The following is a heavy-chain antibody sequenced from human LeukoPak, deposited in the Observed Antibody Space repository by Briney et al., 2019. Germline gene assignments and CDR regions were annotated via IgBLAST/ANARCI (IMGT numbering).Heavy chain of an antibody. J-gene: IGHJ4*02. Sequence: ASVKVSCKASGYTFTSYDINWVRQATGQGLEWMGWMNPNSGNTGYAQKFQGRVTITRNTSISTAFMELSSLRSEDTAVYYCAKFPLWFGESPPSFDYWGQGTLVTVSS. V-gene: IGHV1-8*03. CDR3: AKFPLWFGESPPSFDY. D-gene: IGHD3-10*01. CDR1: GYTFTSYD. CDR2: MNPNSGNT.